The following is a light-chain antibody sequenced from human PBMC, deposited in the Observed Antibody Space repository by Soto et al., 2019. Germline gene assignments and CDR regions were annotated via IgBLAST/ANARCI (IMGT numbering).Light chain of an antibody. J-gene: IGKJ5*01. V-gene: IGKV2D-29*02. CDR3: MQSTQLPPT. CDR1: QSLLHITGETF. Sequence: DVVMTQTPLSLSLAPGQPASISCKSSQSLLHITGETFLFWYLXKQGQSQQLXIYEVSTRVSGVPDRFSGSGSGTDLTIEIGRVETDDGAIYYGMQSTQLPPTFGQGTRLENK. CDR2: EVS.